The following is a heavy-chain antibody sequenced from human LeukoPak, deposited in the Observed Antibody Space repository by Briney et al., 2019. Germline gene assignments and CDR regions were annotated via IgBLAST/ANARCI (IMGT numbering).Heavy chain of an antibody. CDR3: ARDRVVRGVIYGYYDYMDV. V-gene: IGHV1-2*02. CDR1: GYTFTGYY. D-gene: IGHD3-10*01. Sequence: ASVKVSCKASGYTFTGYYMHWVRQAPGQGLEWMGWINPNSGGTNYAQKFQGRVTMTRDTSISTAYMELSRLRSDDTAVYYCARDRVVRGVIYGYYDYMDVWGKGTTVTVSS. CDR2: INPNSGGT. J-gene: IGHJ6*03.